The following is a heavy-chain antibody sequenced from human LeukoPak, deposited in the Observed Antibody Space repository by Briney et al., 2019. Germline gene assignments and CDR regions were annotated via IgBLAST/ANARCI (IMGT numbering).Heavy chain of an antibody. CDR3: ARGLGRGYSGYEPFDY. V-gene: IGHV1-8*02. Sequence: GASVKVSCKASGYTFTGYYMHWVRQAPGQGLEWMGWMNPNSGNTGYAQKFQGRVTMTRNTSISTAYMELSSLRSEDTAVYYCARGLGRGYSGYEPFDYWGQGTLVTVSS. CDR2: MNPNSGNT. CDR1: GYTFTGYY. J-gene: IGHJ4*02. D-gene: IGHD5-12*01.